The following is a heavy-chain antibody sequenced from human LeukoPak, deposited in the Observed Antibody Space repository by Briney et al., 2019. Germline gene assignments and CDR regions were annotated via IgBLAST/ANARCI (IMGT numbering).Heavy chain of an antibody. J-gene: IGHJ4*02. CDR3: ARDLSLDY. Sequence: SETLSLTCTVSGGSISSSSYYWGWIRQPPGKGLEWIGSIYYSGSTYYNPSLKSRVTISVDTSKNQFSLKLSSVIAADTAVYYCARDLSLDYWGQGTLVTVSS. CDR2: IYYSGST. CDR1: GGSISSSSYY. V-gene: IGHV4-39*07.